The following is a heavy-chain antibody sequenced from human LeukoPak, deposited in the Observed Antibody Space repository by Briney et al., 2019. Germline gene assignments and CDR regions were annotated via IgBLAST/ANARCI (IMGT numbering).Heavy chain of an antibody. CDR1: TFTFSSYG. CDR3: ARGSRGAGSTYYYYYMDV. V-gene: IGHV3-23*01. J-gene: IGHJ6*03. CDR2: ISGSGDST. Sequence: SGGFLRLSCAASTFTFSSYGMSWVRQAPGKGLEWVSGISGSGDSTYYADSVKGRFTISRDNSKNTLYLQMNSLRAEDTAVYYCARGSRGAGSTYYYYYMDVWGTGTTVTVSS. D-gene: IGHD4/OR15-4a*01.